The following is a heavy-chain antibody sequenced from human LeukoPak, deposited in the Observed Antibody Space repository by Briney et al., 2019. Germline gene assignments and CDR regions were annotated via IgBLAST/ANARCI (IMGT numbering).Heavy chain of an antibody. J-gene: IGHJ5*02. D-gene: IGHD2-21*02. CDR1: GASISSYY. V-gene: IGHV4-59*01. Sequence: PSETLSLTCTVSGASISSYYWSWIRQPPGKGLEWIGYIYYNGSTKYNPSLKSRVTISLDTSKNQFSLKLSSVTAADTAVYYCAGGIVVVTAPQFDPWGQGTLVTVSS. CDR3: AGGIVVVTAPQFDP. CDR2: IYYNGST.